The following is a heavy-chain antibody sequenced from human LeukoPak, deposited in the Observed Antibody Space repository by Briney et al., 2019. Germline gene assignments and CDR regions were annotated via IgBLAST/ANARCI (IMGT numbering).Heavy chain of an antibody. J-gene: IGHJ4*02. CDR3: ARASRQRVLAAAGTNFDY. D-gene: IGHD6-13*01. CDR1: GYTFTSYA. Sequence: ASVKVSCKASGYTFTSYAMHWVRQAPGQRLEWTGWINAGNGNTKYSQKFQGRVTITRDTSASTAYMELSSLRSEDTAVYYCARASRQRVLAAAGTNFDYWGQGTLVTVSS. V-gene: IGHV1-3*01. CDR2: INAGNGNT.